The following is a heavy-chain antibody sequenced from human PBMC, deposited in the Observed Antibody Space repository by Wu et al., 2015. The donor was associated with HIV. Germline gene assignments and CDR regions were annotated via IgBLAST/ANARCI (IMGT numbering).Heavy chain of an antibody. D-gene: IGHD3-3*01. CDR1: GGTFYDFA. CDR2: IDPSTSNS. CDR3: ARGKLSGIEFFPH. J-gene: IGHJ1*01. V-gene: IGHV1-69*04. Sequence: QVQLLQSGAEVKKPGSSVTLSCKISGGTFYDFAVNWVRQAPGQGLEWVGIIDPSTSNSKNAQKFHDRLTMTRDTSTNTVYMELTSLTSDDTAVYYCARGKLSGIEFFPHWGQGTLVTVSS.